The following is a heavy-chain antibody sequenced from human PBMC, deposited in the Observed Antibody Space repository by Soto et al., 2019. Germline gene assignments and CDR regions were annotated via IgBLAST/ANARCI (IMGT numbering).Heavy chain of an antibody. Sequence: QLQLQESGPGLVKPSETLSLTCTVSGGSISSSSYYWGWIRQPPGKGLEWIGSIYYSGSTYYNPSLKSRVTISVDTSKNQFSLKLSSVTAADTAVYYCARLIWFGELLSKFDYWGQGTLVTVSS. CDR1: GGSISSSSYY. CDR2: IYYSGST. J-gene: IGHJ4*02. CDR3: ARLIWFGELLSKFDY. D-gene: IGHD3-10*01. V-gene: IGHV4-39*01.